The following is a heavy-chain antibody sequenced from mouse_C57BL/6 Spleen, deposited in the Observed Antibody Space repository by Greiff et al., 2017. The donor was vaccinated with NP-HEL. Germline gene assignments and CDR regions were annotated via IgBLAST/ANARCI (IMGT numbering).Heavy chain of an antibody. D-gene: IGHD2-3*01. J-gene: IGHJ4*01. Sequence: EVKLMESGGGLVQSGRSLRLSCATSGFTFSDFYMEWVRQAPGKGLEWIAASRNKANDYTTEYSASVKGRFIVSRDTSQSILYLQMNALRAEDTAIYYCARDADDGYYYAMDYWGQGTSVTVSS. CDR2: SRNKANDYTT. CDR1: GFTFSDFY. V-gene: IGHV7-1*01. CDR3: ARDADDGYYYAMDY.